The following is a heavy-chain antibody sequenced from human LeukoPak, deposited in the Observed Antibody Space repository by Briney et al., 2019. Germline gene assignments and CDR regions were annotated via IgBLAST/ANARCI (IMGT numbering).Heavy chain of an antibody. D-gene: IGHD3-10*01. J-gene: IGHJ4*02. CDR3: TTEPPHYYGSGSYYTH. V-gene: IGHV3-15*01. Sequence: GGSLRLSCTASGFTFSNYAMSWVRQAPGKGLEWVGRIKSKTDGGTTDYAAPVKGRFTISRDDSKNTLYLQMNSLKTEDTAVYYCTTEPPHYYGSGSYYTHWGQGTLVTVSS. CDR1: GFTFSNYA. CDR2: IKSKTDGGTT.